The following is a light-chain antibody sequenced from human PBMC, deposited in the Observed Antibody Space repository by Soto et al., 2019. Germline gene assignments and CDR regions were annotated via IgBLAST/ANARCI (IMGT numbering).Light chain of an antibody. J-gene: IGKJ4*01. CDR1: QNVSDN. V-gene: IGKV3-15*01. CDR3: QQYNNCPIT. CDR2: GAS. Sequence: EIVMTQSPATLSASPGERVTVSCRASQNVSDNLAWYQQKPGQAPGLLIYGASSRVTGVPARFSGSGSGTDFTLTISRLQSEDFAVYYCQQYNNCPITFGGGTNVDI.